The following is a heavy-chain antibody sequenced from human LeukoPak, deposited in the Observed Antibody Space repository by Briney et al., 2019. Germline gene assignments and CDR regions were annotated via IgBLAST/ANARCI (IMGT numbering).Heavy chain of an antibody. J-gene: IGHJ3*02. CDR2: TYYRSKWYN. CDR1: GDSVSSNSAA. Sequence: SQTLSLTCAISGDSVSSNSAAWNWIRQSPSRGLEWLGRTYYRSKWYNDYAVSVKSRITINPDTSKNQFSLQLNSVTPEDTAVYYCARGLPAPPAPLEIRYWLKPDDAFDIWGQGTMVTVSS. V-gene: IGHV6-1*01. CDR3: ARGLPAPPAPLEIRYWLKPDDAFDI. D-gene: IGHD1-14*01.